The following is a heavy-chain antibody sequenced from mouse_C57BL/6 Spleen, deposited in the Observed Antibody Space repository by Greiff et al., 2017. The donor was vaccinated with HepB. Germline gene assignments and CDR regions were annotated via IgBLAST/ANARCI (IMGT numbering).Heavy chain of an antibody. CDR3: AREGLRRGLMAY. Sequence: EVQRVESGGGLVKPGGSLKLSCAASGFTFSSYAMSWVRQTPEKRLEWVATISDGGSYTYYPDNVKGRFTISRDNAKNNLYLQMSHLKSEDTAMYYCAREGLRRGLMAYWGQGTLVTVSA. CDR1: GFTFSSYA. J-gene: IGHJ3*01. V-gene: IGHV5-4*01. CDR2: ISDGGSYT. D-gene: IGHD2-4*01.